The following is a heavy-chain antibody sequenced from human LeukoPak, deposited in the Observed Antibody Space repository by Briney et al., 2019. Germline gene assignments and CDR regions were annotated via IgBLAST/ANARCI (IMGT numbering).Heavy chain of an antibody. D-gene: IGHD5-24*01. Sequence: GGTLRLSCAASGFSRYGMNWVRQAPGTGQEWVAGIWYDGSKKVYADSVKGRFTISRDDSKNTVQLQMNSLSVEDTAVYYCARDRAMASYDYWGQGTLVTVSS. CDR2: IWYDGSKK. V-gene: IGHV3-33*08. J-gene: IGHJ4*02. CDR3: ARDRAMASYDY. CDR1: GFSRYG.